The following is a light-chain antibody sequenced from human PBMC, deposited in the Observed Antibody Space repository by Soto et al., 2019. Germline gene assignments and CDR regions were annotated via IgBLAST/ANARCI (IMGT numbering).Light chain of an antibody. CDR1: QDIRNY. Sequence: DIQMTQSPSSLSASVGDRVTITCQASQDIRNYLNWYQQKPGKAPNLLIYDASNLRAGVPSRFSGSGSGTEFTFTISSLQPEHIATYYCQHYDHLPPLSFGGGTKVEIK. V-gene: IGKV1-33*01. CDR2: DAS. CDR3: QHYDHLPPLS. J-gene: IGKJ4*01.